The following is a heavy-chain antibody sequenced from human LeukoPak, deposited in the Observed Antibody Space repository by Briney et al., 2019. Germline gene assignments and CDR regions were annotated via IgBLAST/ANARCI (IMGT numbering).Heavy chain of an antibody. CDR3: AKGPNGGPYSFEY. J-gene: IGHJ4*02. CDR2: IRYDGSNE. CDR1: GFIFSNYG. V-gene: IGHV3-30*02. D-gene: IGHD2-8*01. Sequence: GGSLRHSCAPSGFIFSNYGMHCVRQAPGERREWVAFIRYDGSNEYYVDSVKGRVSISRDNSKNILYLQMNSLRAEDTAVYYCAKGPNGGPYSFEYWGQGTLVTVSS.